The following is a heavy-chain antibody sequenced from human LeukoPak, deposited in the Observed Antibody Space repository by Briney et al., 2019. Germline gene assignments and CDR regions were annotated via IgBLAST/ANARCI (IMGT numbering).Heavy chain of an antibody. Sequence: ASVTVSCKASGYTFTSYYMHWVRQAPGQGLEWMGIINPSGGSTSYAQKFQGRVTMTRDTSTSTVYMELSSLRSEDTAVYYCARASRAELLGTYWGQGTLVTVSS. CDR2: INPSGGST. CDR3: ARASRAELLGTY. CDR1: GYTFTSYY. V-gene: IGHV1-46*01. J-gene: IGHJ4*02. D-gene: IGHD1-26*01.